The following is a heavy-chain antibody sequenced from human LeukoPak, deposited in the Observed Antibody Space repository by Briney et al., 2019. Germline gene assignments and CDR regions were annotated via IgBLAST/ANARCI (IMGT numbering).Heavy chain of an antibody. CDR2: INPNSGDT. Sequence: GASVKVSCKASGNTFTNYYMHWVRQAPGQGLEWMGWINPNSGDTNYAPKFQGRVTLTRDSSISTAYMDLSDLRSDDTAVYSCARGRNIEMTTMSGGSDYWGQGTLVTVSS. D-gene: IGHD5-24*01. CDR1: GNTFTNYY. V-gene: IGHV1-2*02. CDR3: ARGRNIEMTTMSGGSDY. J-gene: IGHJ4*02.